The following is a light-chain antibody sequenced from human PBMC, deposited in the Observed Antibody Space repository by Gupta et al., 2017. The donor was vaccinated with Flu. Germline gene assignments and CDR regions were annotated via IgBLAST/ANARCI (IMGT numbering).Light chain of an antibody. CDR1: QNINSW. CDR2: KAS. J-gene: IGKJ1*01. Sequence: PSTLSASVGYRVTITCRASQNINSWLAWYQQKPGKAPKFLIYKASSLESGVPSRFSGSGSGTXFTLTIXSLQPDDFATYYCQHENSSPVAFGXGTKVDIK. CDR3: QHENSSPVA. V-gene: IGKV1-5*03.